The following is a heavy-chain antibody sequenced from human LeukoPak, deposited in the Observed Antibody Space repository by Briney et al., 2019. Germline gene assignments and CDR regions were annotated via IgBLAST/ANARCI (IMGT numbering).Heavy chain of an antibody. Sequence: ASVKVSCKASGYTFTTYYMHWVRQAPGQGLEWMGIINPSSGSTSYAQKFQGRVTMTRDTSTSTVYMELSSLRSDDTAVYYCARVDYYGSGSYYLNWFDPWGQGTLVTVSS. J-gene: IGHJ5*02. CDR3: ARVDYYGSGSYYLNWFDP. CDR2: INPSSGST. D-gene: IGHD3-10*01. CDR1: GYTFTTYY. V-gene: IGHV1-46*01.